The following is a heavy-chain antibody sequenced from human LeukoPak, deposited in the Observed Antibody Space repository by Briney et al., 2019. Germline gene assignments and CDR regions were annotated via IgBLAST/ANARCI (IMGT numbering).Heavy chain of an antibody. CDR1: GFTFSSYC. V-gene: IGHV3-23*01. J-gene: IGHJ4*02. CDR3: ANTQGSYDC. CDR2: ISGSAGST. Sequence: GGSLTLSCAAAGFTFSSYCMSWVRQAPGKGVESISAISGSAGSTHYADSVKGRSTISRDNSKNTLHLQMNSLRAEYTAVYYCANTQGSYDCWGQGTLVTVSS. D-gene: IGHD5-12*01.